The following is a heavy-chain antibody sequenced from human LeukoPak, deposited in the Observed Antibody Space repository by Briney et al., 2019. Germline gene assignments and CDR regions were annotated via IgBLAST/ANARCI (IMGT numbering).Heavy chain of an antibody. CDR1: GGSVSSGSYY. Sequence: PSEALSLTCSVFGGSVSSGSYYWSWIRQSPGKGLEWIGCIYYSGSTNYNPSLRGRVAMSIDTSKNHFSLRLISETAADTAIYYCARAPGIVGTTPFGNYWGRGTLVTVSS. D-gene: IGHD1-26*01. CDR2: IYYSGST. J-gene: IGHJ4*02. V-gene: IGHV4-61*03. CDR3: ARAPGIVGTTPFGNY.